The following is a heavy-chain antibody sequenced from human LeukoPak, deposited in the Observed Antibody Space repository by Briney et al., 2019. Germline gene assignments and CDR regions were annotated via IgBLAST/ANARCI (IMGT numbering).Heavy chain of an antibody. J-gene: IGHJ6*02. V-gene: IGHV3-15*01. Sequence: GGSLRLSCAASGFTFGNAWMSWVRQAPGKGLQWVGRIKSKADGGTTDYAAPVKGRFTISRDDSKNTYLQMNSLEPEDTAVYYCTIGVSLRYYYASGSYIIGEPHYYYGMDVWGQGTTVTVSS. CDR3: TIGVSLRYYYASGSYIIGEPHYYYGMDV. CDR2: IKSKADGGTT. D-gene: IGHD3-10*01. CDR1: GFTFGNAW.